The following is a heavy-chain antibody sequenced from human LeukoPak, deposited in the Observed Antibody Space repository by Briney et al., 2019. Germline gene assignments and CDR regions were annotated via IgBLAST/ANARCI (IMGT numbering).Heavy chain of an antibody. J-gene: IGHJ5*02. V-gene: IGHV4-31*03. CDR3: ATVPVVTARIWFDP. D-gene: IGHD2-21*02. CDR2: IYYSGST. CDR1: GGSISSGGYY. Sequence: NPSQTLSLTCTVSGGSISSGGYYWSWIRQHPGKGLEWIGYIYYSGSTYYNPSLKSRVTISVDTSKNQFSLKLSSVTAADTAVYYCATVPVVTARIWFDPWGQGTLVTVSS.